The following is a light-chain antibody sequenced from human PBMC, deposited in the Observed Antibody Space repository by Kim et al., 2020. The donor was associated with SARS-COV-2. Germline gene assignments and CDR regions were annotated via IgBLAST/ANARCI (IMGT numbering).Light chain of an antibody. CDR3: QSADSSGTWVV. J-gene: IGLJ2*01. V-gene: IGLV3-25*03. Sequence: SYELTQPPSMSVSPGQTARITCSGDALPKQYAYWYQQKPGQAPVLVIYKDSERPSGIPERFSGSSSGTTVTLTISGVQAEDEADYYCQSADSSGTWVVFGGGTQLTVL. CDR1: ALPKQY. CDR2: KDS.